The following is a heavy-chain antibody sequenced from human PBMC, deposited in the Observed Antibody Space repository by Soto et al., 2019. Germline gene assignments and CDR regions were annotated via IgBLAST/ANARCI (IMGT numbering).Heavy chain of an antibody. Sequence: EVQLVESGGGLVQADRSVRLSCAASGFSLDDYAMHWVRQAPGRGLEWVSGISWNSGNLDYADSVKGRFTISRDNAKNSLYLQMNSLRPEDTALYFCAKDKSTGEYSYYRYMDVWGKRTTVTVSS. CDR1: GFSLDDYA. D-gene: IGHD4-17*01. J-gene: IGHJ6*03. CDR3: AKDKSTGEYSYYRYMDV. CDR2: ISWNSGNL. V-gene: IGHV3-9*01.